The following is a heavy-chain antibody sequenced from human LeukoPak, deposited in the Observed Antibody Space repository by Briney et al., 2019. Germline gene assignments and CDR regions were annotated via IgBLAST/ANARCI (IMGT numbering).Heavy chain of an antibody. CDR1: GYTFTGYY. CDR2: INPNGGGT. V-gene: IGHV1-2*06. CDR3: APYYCSSTSCSFDY. D-gene: IGHD2-2*01. J-gene: IGHJ4*02. Sequence: ASVKVSCKASGYTFTGYYMHWVRQAPGQGLEWMGRINPNGGGTNYAQKFQGRVTMTRDTSISTAYMELSRLRSDDTAVYYCAPYYCSSTSCSFDYWGQGTLVTVSS.